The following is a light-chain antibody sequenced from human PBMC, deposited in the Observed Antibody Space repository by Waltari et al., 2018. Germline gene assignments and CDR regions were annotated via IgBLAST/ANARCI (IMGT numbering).Light chain of an antibody. J-gene: IGKJ4*01. CDR1: QSVSSY. CDR2: DAS. Sequence: EFVLTQSPATLSLSPGERATLACRASQSVSSYLAWYQQKPGQAPRLLIYDASNRATGIPARFSGSESGTDFTLTITSLEPEDFTVYYCQHRSDWPLTFGGGTKVEIK. V-gene: IGKV3-11*01. CDR3: QHRSDWPLT.